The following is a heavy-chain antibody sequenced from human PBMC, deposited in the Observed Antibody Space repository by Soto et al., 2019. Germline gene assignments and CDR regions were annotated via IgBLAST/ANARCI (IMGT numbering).Heavy chain of an antibody. J-gene: IGHJ5*02. CDR3: ARVDYSREYNRFDP. CDR2: INSDASRT. V-gene: IGHV3-74*01. Sequence: GGSLRLSCVASGFTFSSEWMHWVRQVPGKGLVWVAHINSDASRTRYADSVKGRPSISRDNAKNTLYLQMDSLRVEDTAVYYCARVDYSREYNRFDPWGQGNLVTVSS. D-gene: IGHD4-4*01. CDR1: GFTFSSEW.